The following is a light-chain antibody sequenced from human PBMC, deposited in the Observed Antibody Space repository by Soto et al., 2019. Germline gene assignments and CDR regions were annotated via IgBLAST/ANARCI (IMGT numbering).Light chain of an antibody. V-gene: IGKV1-39*01. Sequence: DIQMTQSPSSLSASVGDRVTITCRASQNINSYLNWYQQKSGQAPKLLIYAESSLQSGAPSRFSGSGSGTDFTLTISSLQPEDFATYYCQQSLSTPITFGQGTRLEIK. J-gene: IGKJ5*01. CDR2: AES. CDR3: QQSLSTPIT. CDR1: QNINSY.